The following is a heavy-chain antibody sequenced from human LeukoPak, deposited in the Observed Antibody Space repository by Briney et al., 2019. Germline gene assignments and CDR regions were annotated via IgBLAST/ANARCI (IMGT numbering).Heavy chain of an antibody. CDR1: GDTFSSYA. D-gene: IGHD5-12*01. CDR3: ARYSGYDNDAFDI. Sequence: SVKVSCKASGDTFSSYAISWVRQAPGQGLEWMGGIIPIFGTANYAQKFQGRVTITADESTSTAYMELSSLRSEDTAVYYCARYSGYDNDAFDIWGQGTMVTVSS. J-gene: IGHJ3*02. CDR2: IIPIFGTA. V-gene: IGHV1-69*01.